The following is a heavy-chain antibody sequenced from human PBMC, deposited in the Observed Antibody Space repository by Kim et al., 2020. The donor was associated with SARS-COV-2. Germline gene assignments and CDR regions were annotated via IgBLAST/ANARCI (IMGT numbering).Heavy chain of an antibody. V-gene: IGHV4-59*13. D-gene: IGHD3-10*01. Sequence: SETLSLTCTVSGGSISSYYWSWIRQPPGKGLEWIGYIYYSGSTNYNPPLKSRVTISVDTSKNQFSLKLSSVTAADTAVYYCARGGPITMVRGVINLSYYYGMNVWGQGTTVTVSS. CDR1: GGSISSYY. CDR2: IYYSGST. J-gene: IGHJ6*02. CDR3: ARGGPITMVRGVINLSYYYGMNV.